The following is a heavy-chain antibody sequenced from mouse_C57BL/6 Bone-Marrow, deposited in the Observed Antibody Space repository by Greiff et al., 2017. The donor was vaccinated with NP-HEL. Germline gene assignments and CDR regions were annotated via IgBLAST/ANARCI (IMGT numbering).Heavy chain of an antibody. J-gene: IGHJ1*03. CDR2: ISSGGDYI. Sequence: DVKLVESGEGLVKPGGSLKLSCAASGFTFSSYAMSWVAYISSGGDYIYYADTVKGRFTISRDNARNTLYLQMSSLKSEDTAMYYCTRDGYYWYFDVWGTGTTVTVSS. D-gene: IGHD2-3*01. CDR1: GFTFSSYA. CDR3: TRDGYYWYFDV. V-gene: IGHV5-9-1*02.